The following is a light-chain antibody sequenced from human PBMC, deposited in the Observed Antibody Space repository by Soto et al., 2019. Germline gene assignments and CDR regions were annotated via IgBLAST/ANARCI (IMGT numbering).Light chain of an antibody. CDR3: QQYGSSLWT. CDR2: GAS. J-gene: IGKJ1*01. Sequence: EIVLTQSPGTLSLSPGERATLSCRASQSVSSSYLAWYQQKPGQAPRLLIYGASSRATGIPARFSGSGSGTDFTLTISRLEPEEFAVYYCQQYGSSLWTFGQGTKVEIK. CDR1: QSVSSSY. V-gene: IGKV3-20*01.